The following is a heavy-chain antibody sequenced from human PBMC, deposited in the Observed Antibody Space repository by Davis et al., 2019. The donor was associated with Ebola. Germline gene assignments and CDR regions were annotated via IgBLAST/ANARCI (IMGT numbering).Heavy chain of an antibody. Sequence: PSETLSLTCTVSGGSISSSSYYWGWIRQPPGKGLEWIGSIYYSGSTYYNPSLKSRVTISVDTSKNQFSLKLSSVTAADTAVYYCARLGGELPPTYYYYGMDVWGQGTTVTVSS. J-gene: IGHJ6*02. CDR3: ARLGGELPPTYYYYGMDV. V-gene: IGHV4-39*07. D-gene: IGHD3-10*01. CDR2: IYYSGST. CDR1: GGSISSSSYY.